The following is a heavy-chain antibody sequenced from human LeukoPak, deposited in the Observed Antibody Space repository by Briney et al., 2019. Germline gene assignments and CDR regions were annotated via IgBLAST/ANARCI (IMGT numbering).Heavy chain of an antibody. CDR1: GFTFNYYW. D-gene: IGHD2-15*01. CDR2: IKNDGTST. V-gene: IGHV3-74*01. Sequence: GGSLRLSCAASGFTFNYYWMHWVRQAPGQGLMWVSRIKNDGTSTDYADSVKDRFTISRDNAKSTLYLQMNSLRGEDTAIYYCAKQLGYCSDGSCYFPYWGQGTLVTVSS. CDR3: AKQLGYCSDGSCYFPY. J-gene: IGHJ4*02.